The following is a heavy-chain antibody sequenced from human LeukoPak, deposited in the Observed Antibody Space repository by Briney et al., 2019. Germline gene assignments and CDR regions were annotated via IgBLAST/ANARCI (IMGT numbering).Heavy chain of an antibody. J-gene: IGHJ4*02. CDR3: AKGGKWDVTPFDY. CDR2: FSGGGGST. CDR1: GFTFTSYS. Sequence: GGSLRLSCAASGFTFTSYSMNCVRKAPGKGREWVSTFSGGGGSTYYADTAKGRFTISRDNSKNTLYLQVNSLRAEDTAVYYCAKGGKWDVTPFDYWGQGTLVTVSS. D-gene: IGHD1-26*01. V-gene: IGHV3-23*01.